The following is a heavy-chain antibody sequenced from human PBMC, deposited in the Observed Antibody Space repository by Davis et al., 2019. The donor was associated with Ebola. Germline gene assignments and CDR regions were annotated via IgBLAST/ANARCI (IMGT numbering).Heavy chain of an antibody. Sequence: AASVKVSCKAFGYTFSSYGFSWVRQAPGQGLEWMGWISTSNGNTNYAQKFQDRVTLTTDTSTTTAYMELRSLRSDDTAVYYCARDLTGSNGWFDYWGKGTTVTVSS. CDR3: ARDLTGSNGWFDY. V-gene: IGHV1-18*04. CDR1: GYTFSSYG. CDR2: ISTSNGNT. J-gene: IGHJ6*04. D-gene: IGHD3-16*01.